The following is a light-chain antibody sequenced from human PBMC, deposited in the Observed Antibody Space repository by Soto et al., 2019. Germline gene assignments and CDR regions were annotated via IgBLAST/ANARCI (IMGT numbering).Light chain of an antibody. CDR3: CSYGGFSTFVI. Sequence: QSVLTQPASVSGSPGQSITISCTGTSSDVGSYHLVSWYQHHPGKAPKLIIYEDTKRPSGISSRFSGSRSGNTASLTISGLQAEDEADYHCCSYGGFSTFVIFGGGTKLTVL. CDR2: EDT. CDR1: SSDVGSYHL. J-gene: IGLJ2*01. V-gene: IGLV2-23*02.